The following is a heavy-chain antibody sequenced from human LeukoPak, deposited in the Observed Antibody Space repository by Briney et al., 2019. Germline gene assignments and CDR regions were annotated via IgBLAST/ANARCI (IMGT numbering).Heavy chain of an antibody. Sequence: PSETLSLTCAVYGGSFSGYYWSWIRQPPGKGLEWIVEINHSGSTNYNPSLKSRVTISVDTSKNQFSLKLSSVTAADTAVYYCARGGGIVVVPAAMGYAFDIWGQGTMVTVSS. J-gene: IGHJ3*02. CDR2: INHSGST. V-gene: IGHV4-34*01. CDR1: GGSFSGYY. D-gene: IGHD2-2*01. CDR3: ARGGGIVVVPAAMGYAFDI.